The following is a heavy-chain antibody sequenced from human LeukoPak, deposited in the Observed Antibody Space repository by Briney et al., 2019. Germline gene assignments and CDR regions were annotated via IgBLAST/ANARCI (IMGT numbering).Heavy chain of an antibody. Sequence: ASVTVSCKASGYTFTGYYMHWVRQAPGQGLEWMGWINPNSGGTNYAQKFQGRVTMTRDTSISTAYMELSRLRSDDTAVYYCASLGYCSSTSCPYYMDVWGKGTTVTVSS. CDR2: INPNSGGT. CDR1: GYTFTGYY. D-gene: IGHD2-2*01. J-gene: IGHJ6*03. V-gene: IGHV1-2*02. CDR3: ASLGYCSSTSCPYYMDV.